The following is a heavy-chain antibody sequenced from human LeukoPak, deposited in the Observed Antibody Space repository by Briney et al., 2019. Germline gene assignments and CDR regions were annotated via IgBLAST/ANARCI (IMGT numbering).Heavy chain of an antibody. V-gene: IGHV4-39*01. CDR1: GGSISSSSYY. CDR3: ARSSAFWSGYYGFDY. Sequence: TETLSLTCTVSGGSISSSSYYWGWIRQPPGKGLEWIGGIYYSGSTYYNPSLKSRVTISVDTSKNQYSLKLSSVTAAHTAVYYCARSSAFWSGYYGFDYWGQGTLVTVSS. CDR2: IYYSGST. D-gene: IGHD3-3*01. J-gene: IGHJ4*02.